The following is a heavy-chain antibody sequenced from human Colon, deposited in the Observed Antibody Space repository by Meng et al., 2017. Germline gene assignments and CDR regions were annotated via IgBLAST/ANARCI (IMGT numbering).Heavy chain of an antibody. V-gene: IGHV4-34*01. Sequence: QVQLQQSGAGLLKPSETLSLTCAVYGGSFSGYYWSWIRQPPGKGLEWIGEINHSGSTNYNPSLKSRVTISVDTSKNQFSLKLSSVTAADTAVYYCARGIPFEGPYYGYWGQGTLVTVSS. CDR3: ARGIPFEGPYYGY. CDR1: GGSFSGYY. J-gene: IGHJ4*02. CDR2: INHSGST. D-gene: IGHD3-16*01.